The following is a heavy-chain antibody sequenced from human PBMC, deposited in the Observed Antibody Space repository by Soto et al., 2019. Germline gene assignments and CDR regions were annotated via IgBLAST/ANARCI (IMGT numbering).Heavy chain of an antibody. D-gene: IGHD3-10*01. CDR1: GGTFSSYA. Sequence: ASVKVSSKASGGTFSSYAISWVRQAPGQGLEWMGGIIPIFGTANYAQKFQGRVTITAGESTSTAYMELSSLRSEDTAVYYCARLFSGDYYYYGMDVWGQGTTVTVSS. CDR2: IIPIFGTA. V-gene: IGHV1-69*13. J-gene: IGHJ6*02. CDR3: ARLFSGDYYYYGMDV.